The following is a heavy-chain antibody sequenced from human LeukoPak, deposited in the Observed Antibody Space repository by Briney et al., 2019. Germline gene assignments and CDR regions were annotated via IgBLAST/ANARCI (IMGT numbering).Heavy chain of an antibody. D-gene: IGHD6-19*01. CDR2: IHTSGST. V-gene: IGHV4-4*07. CDR3: ARWRRIGWGFDY. Sequence: SETLSLTCTVSGGSLSGYYWGWIRQPAGKGLEWIGLIHTSGSTNYSPSLKSRVTMSIETSKNQFSLKLSSVTAADTAVYYCARWRRIGWGFDYWGQGTLVTVSS. J-gene: IGHJ4*02. CDR1: GGSLSGYY.